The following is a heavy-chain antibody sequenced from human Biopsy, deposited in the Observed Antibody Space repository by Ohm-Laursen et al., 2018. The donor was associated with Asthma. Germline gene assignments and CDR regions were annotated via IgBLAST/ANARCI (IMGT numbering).Heavy chain of an antibody. Sequence: SLRLSCAASGFTFSNYGMHWVRQAPGKGLDWVAVISFDGSNKNYTDSVKGRFTISRDNSRSTLHLQMNSLRAEDTAVYYCAKDVFPGWELRRGPDYWGQGTLVTVSS. CDR2: ISFDGSNK. V-gene: IGHV3-30*18. CDR3: AKDVFPGWELRRGPDY. D-gene: IGHD1-26*01. J-gene: IGHJ4*02. CDR1: GFTFSNYG.